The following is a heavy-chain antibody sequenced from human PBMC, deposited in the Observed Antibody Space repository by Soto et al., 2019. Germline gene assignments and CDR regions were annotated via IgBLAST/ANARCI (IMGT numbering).Heavy chain of an antibody. Sequence: GSLRLSCSASGFTFSRYAMHWVRQAPGKGLEYVSAISSNGGSTYYADSVKGRFTISRDNSKNTLYLQMSSLRAEDTAVYYCVKGVSDSSSWYYYGMDAWGQGTRVTVSS. CDR3: VKGVSDSSSWYYYGMDA. CDR1: GFTFSRYA. J-gene: IGHJ6*02. CDR2: ISSNGGST. D-gene: IGHD6-13*01. V-gene: IGHV3-64D*06.